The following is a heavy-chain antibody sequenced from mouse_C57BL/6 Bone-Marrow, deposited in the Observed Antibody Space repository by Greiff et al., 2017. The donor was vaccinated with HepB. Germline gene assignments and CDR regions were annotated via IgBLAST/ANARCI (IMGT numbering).Heavy chain of an antibody. D-gene: IGHD2-5*01. CDR1: GFTFSSYG. Sequence: EVKLVESGGDLVKPGGSLKLSCAASGFTFSSYGMSWVRQTPDKRLEWVATISSGGSYTYYPDSVKGRFTISRDNAKNTLYLQMSSLKSEDTAMYYCAGPYYSNYLHAMDYWGQGTSVTVSS. CDR2: ISSGGSYT. CDR3: AGPYYSNYLHAMDY. V-gene: IGHV5-6*01. J-gene: IGHJ4*01.